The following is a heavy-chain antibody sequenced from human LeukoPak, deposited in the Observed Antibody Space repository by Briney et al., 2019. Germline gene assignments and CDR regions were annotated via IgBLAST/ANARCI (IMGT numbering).Heavy chain of an antibody. D-gene: IGHD6-25*01. CDR3: ARESAASYYYYMDV. CDR1: GFTFSSYW. Sequence: GGSLRLSCAASGFTFSSYWMHWVRQAPGKGLEWVAVISYDGSNKYYADSVKGRFTISRDNSKNTLYLQMNSLRAEDTAVYYCARESAASYYYYMDVWGKGTTVTVSS. V-gene: IGHV3-30*03. J-gene: IGHJ6*03. CDR2: ISYDGSNK.